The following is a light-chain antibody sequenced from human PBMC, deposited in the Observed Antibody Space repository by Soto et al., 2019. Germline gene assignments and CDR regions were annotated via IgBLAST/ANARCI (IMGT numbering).Light chain of an antibody. CDR2: LGF. V-gene: IGKV2-28*01. CDR1: QSLLYSNGYNS. Sequence: ITQNTYALSVTPADPASISAGSSQSLLYSNGYNSLDWYLQKPGQSPRLLIYLGFNRASGVPDRFSGSGSGTEFTLKITVVEAEDVVLYYCTHGLHPLIPFGQ. CDR3: THGLHPLIP. J-gene: IGKJ5*01.